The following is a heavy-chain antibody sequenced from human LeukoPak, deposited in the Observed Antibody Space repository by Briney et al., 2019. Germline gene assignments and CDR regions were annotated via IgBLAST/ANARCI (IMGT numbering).Heavy chain of an antibody. CDR1: GYTFTGYY. D-gene: IGHD6-6*01. Sequence: ASVKVSCKASGYTFTGYYMHWVRQAPGQGLEWMGWINPNSGGTNYAQKFQGRVTMTRDKSISTAYMELSRLRSDDTAVYYCARGPRDIGGSSSFGYFDYWGQGTLVTVSS. J-gene: IGHJ4*02. V-gene: IGHV1-2*02. CDR3: ARGPRDIGGSSSFGYFDY. CDR2: INPNSGGT.